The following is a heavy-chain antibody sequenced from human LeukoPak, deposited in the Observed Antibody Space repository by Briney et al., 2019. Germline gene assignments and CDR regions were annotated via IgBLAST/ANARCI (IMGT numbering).Heavy chain of an antibody. CDR1: GGSISSYY. CDR2: IYYSGST. CDR3: ATLAPQQLVLDY. J-gene: IGHJ4*02. Sequence: SETLSLTCTVSGGSISSYYWSWIRQPPGKGLEWIGYIYYSGSTNYNPSLKSRVTISVDTSKNQLSLKLSSVTAADTAVYYCATLAPQQLVLDYWGQGTLVTVSS. D-gene: IGHD6-13*01. V-gene: IGHV4-59*01.